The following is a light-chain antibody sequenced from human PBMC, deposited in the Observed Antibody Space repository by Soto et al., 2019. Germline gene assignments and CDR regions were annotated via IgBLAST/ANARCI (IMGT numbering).Light chain of an antibody. CDR3: SSYAGSDNYV. CDR1: NSDVGAYNY. Sequence: QSVLPQPPSAAGSPGQSVSISCPGTNSDVGAYNYVSWYQQHPGKAPKLIIYEVSKRPSGVPDRFSGSKSGNAASLTVSGLQAEDEADYYCSSYAGSDNYVFGTGTKVTVL. J-gene: IGLJ1*01. V-gene: IGLV2-8*01. CDR2: EVS.